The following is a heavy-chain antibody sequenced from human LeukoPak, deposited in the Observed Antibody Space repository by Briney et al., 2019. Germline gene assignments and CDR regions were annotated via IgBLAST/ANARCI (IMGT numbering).Heavy chain of an antibody. CDR1: GYTFTGYY. CDR2: INPNSGDT. J-gene: IGHJ4*02. Sequence: ASVKVSCKASGYTFTGYYIHWVRQAPGQGLEWMGWINPNSGDTKYAQKFQGRVTMTRDTSISSTYMELSRLRSDDTAVYYCARVVVSTIPSWGYWGQGTLVTVSS. D-gene: IGHD5/OR15-5a*01. CDR3: ARVVVSTIPSWGY. V-gene: IGHV1-2*02.